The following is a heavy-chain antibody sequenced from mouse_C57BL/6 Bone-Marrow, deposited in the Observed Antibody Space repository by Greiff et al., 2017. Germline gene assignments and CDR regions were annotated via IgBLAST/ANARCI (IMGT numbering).Heavy chain of an antibody. CDR1: GYTFTSYG. Sequence: QVQLQQSGAELARPGASVKLSCKASGYTFTSYGISWVKQRTGQGLEWIGEIYPRSGNTYYNEKFKGKATLTADKSSSTAYMELRSLTSEDSAVYFCARVPGGYGSLYFDYWGKGTTLTVSS. V-gene: IGHV1-81*01. CDR3: ARVPGGYGSLYFDY. CDR2: IYPRSGNT. D-gene: IGHD1-1*01. J-gene: IGHJ2*01.